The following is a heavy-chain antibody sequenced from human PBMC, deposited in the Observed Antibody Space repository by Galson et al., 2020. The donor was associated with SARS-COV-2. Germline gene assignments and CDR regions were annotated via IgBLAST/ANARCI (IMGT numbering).Heavy chain of an antibody. V-gene: IGHV4-59*01. J-gene: IGHJ4*02. Sequence: SSETLSLTCTVSGGSISSYYWSWIRQPPGKGLEWIGYIYYSGSTNYNPSLKSRVTISVDTSKNQFSLKLSSVTAADTAVYYCARDSYDRQIPSYSFDYWGQGTLVTVSS. CDR1: GGSISSYY. CDR2: IYYSGST. D-gene: IGHD3-22*01. CDR3: ARDSYDRQIPSYSFDY.